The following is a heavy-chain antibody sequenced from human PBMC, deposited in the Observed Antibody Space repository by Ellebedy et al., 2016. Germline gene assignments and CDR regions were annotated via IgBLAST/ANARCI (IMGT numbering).Heavy chain of an antibody. CDR2: ISSSSSTI. CDR3: TRGLQYSSDW. Sequence: GESLKISCAAPGFSFSTYWMSWLRQAPGKGLEWVSYISSSSSTIYYADSVKGRFTISRDTSKKTLYLQMNALRDEDTAIYYCTRGLQYSSDWWGRGTLVSVSS. D-gene: IGHD4-11*01. V-gene: IGHV3-48*02. CDR1: GFSFSTYW. J-gene: IGHJ4*02.